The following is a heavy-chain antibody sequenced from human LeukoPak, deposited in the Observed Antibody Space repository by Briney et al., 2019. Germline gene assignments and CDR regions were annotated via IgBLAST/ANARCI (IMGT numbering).Heavy chain of an antibody. CDR1: GYSFTSYW. CDR2: IYPGDSDT. CDR3: ARQWYCSGGSCLDAFDI. J-gene: IGHJ3*02. V-gene: IGHV5-51*01. Sequence: AGESLKISCKGSGYSFTSYWIGWVRQMPGKGLEWMGIIYPGDSDTRYSPSFQGQVTISADKSISTAYLQWSSLKASDTAMYYCARQWYCSGGSCLDAFDIWGQGTVVTVSS. D-gene: IGHD2-15*01.